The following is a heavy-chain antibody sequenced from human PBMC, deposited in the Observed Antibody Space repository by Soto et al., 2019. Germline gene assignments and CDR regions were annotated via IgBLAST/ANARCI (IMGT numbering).Heavy chain of an antibody. CDR2: IFHDGTA. CDR3: ARLVYDTRLNYMYFDF. V-gene: IGHV4-4*02. J-gene: IGHJ4*02. D-gene: IGHD2-8*01. CDR1: GVSISSGNW. Sequence: SEPLSLTCAVSGVSISSGNWWTWVRQTPQRGLEYIGEIFHDGTANYYPSFERRVAISVDTSKNQFSLKLTSVTAADTAIYFCARLVYDTRLNYMYFDFWGQGALVTVSS.